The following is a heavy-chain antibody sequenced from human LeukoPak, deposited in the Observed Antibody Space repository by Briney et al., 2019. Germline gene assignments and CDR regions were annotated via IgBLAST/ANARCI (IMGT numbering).Heavy chain of an antibody. CDR1: GFTFSSYE. Sequence: GGSLRLSYAASGFTFSSYEMNWVRQAPGKGLEWVSSISSSSSYIYYADSVKGRFTISRDNAKNSLYLQMNSLRAEDTAVYYCAKRGAEVGTTVAPGDYWGQGTLLTVSS. V-gene: IGHV3-21*04. CDR3: AKRGAEVGTTVAPGDY. D-gene: IGHD1-26*01. J-gene: IGHJ4*02. CDR2: ISSSSSYI.